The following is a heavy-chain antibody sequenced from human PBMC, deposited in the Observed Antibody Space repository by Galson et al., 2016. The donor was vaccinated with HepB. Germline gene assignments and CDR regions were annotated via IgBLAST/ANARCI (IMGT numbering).Heavy chain of an antibody. CDR3: ARDRRIAARQPYWYFDL. Sequence: SLRLSCAASGFTFSSYAMHWVRQAPGEGLEWVALISYDGSKKYFADYVKGRFTISRDNSKDTLYLQVNSLRPEDTAVYFCARDRRIAARQPYWYFDLWGRGPLVTVSS. V-gene: IGHV3-30-3*01. CDR1: GFTFSSYA. D-gene: IGHD6-6*01. J-gene: IGHJ2*01. CDR2: ISYDGSKK.